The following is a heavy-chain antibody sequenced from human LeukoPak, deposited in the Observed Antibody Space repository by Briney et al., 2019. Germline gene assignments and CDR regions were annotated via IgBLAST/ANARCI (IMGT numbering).Heavy chain of an antibody. CDR2: IASNGGTK. CDR1: GFSFSTYT. V-gene: IGHV3-64*02. CDR3: AREYCTTNSCYIWGLGY. Sequence: QSGGSLRLSCAASGFSFSTYTMRWVRQAPGKGLEYVSGIASNGGTKYYADSVKGRFTNSRDNFKNTVYLQMDSLRTEDMAVYYCAREYCTTNSCYIWGLGYWGQGTLVTVSS. D-gene: IGHD2-2*02. J-gene: IGHJ4*02.